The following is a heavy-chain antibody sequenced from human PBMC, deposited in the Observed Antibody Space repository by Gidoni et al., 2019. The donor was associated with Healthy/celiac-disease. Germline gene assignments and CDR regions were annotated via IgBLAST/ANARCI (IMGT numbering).Heavy chain of an antibody. CDR1: GFTFSSYS. CDR3: ASWRAVAGTDY. CDR2: ISSSSSYI. D-gene: IGHD6-19*01. V-gene: IGHV3-21*01. Sequence: EVQLVESGGGLVKPGGSLRRSCAASGFTFSSYSMNWVRQAPGKGLEWVSSISSSSSYIYYADSVKGRFTISRDNAKNSLYLQMNSLRAEDTAVYYCASWRAVAGTDYWGQGTLVTVSS. J-gene: IGHJ4*02.